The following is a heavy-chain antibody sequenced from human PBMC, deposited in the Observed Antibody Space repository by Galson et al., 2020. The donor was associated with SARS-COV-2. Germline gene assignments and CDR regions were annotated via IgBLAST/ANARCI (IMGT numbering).Heavy chain of an antibody. CDR1: GGSFSGYS. CDR3: ARTPVQWLRLGERYYYYMDV. CDR2: INFGGDT. D-gene: IGHD5-12*01. Sequence: SETLSLTCAVYGGSFSGYSWTWVRQAPGKGLEWIGEINFGGDTNYSPSLRSRVTLSVDTSKNQFSLKLSSVTAADTAVYYCARTPVQWLRLGERYYYYMDVWGKGTTVTVS. J-gene: IGHJ6*03. V-gene: IGHV4-34*01.